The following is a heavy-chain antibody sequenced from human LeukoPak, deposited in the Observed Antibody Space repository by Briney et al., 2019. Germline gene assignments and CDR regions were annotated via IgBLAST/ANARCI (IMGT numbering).Heavy chain of an antibody. D-gene: IGHD3-3*01. Sequence: SETLSLTCAVDGGSFSGYIWSWIRQPPGKGLEWVGEINYSGSTDYNPSLKSRVTISIDTSKKQFSLELNSVTAADTAVYYCARVRGDDLWSGHLSYFDYWGQGTLVTVSS. CDR2: INYSGST. V-gene: IGHV4-34*01. CDR1: GGSFSGYI. J-gene: IGHJ4*02. CDR3: ARVRGDDLWSGHLSYFDY.